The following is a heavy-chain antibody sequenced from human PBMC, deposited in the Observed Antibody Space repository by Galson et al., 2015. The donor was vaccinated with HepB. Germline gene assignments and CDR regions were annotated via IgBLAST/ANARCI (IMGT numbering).Heavy chain of an antibody. Sequence: SLRLSCAASGFTFSSYSMNWVRQAPGKGLEWVSYISSSSSTIYYADYVKGRFTISRDNAKNSLYLQMNSLRDEDTAVYYCARTPDYDYVWGSYHTEYYFDYWGQGTLVTVSS. V-gene: IGHV3-48*02. CDR3: ARTPDYDYVWGSYHTEYYFDY. D-gene: IGHD3-16*02. CDR1: GFTFSSYS. CDR2: ISSSSSTI. J-gene: IGHJ4*02.